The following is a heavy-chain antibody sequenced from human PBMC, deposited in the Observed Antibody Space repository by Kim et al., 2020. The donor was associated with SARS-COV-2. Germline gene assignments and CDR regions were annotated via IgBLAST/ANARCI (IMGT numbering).Heavy chain of an antibody. CDR2: IWYDGSNK. CDR3: ARSIAVAAKFDY. J-gene: IGHJ4*02. V-gene: IGHV3-33*01. Sequence: GGSLRLSCAASGFTFSSYGMHWVRQAPGKGLEWVAVIWYDGSNKYYADSVKGRFTISRDNSKNTLYLQMNSLRAEDTAVYYCARSIAVAAKFDYWGQGTLVTVSS. CDR1: GFTFSSYG. D-gene: IGHD6-19*01.